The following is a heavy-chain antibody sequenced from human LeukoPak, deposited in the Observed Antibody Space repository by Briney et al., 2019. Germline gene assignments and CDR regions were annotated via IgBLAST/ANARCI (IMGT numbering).Heavy chain of an antibody. CDR3: AVGYCSSTSCYTRQSFDY. D-gene: IGHD2-2*02. Sequence: GASVKVSCKVSGYTLIELSMHWVRQAPGKGLEWMGGFDPEDGETIYAQKFQGRVTMTEDTSTDTAYMELSSLRSEDTAVYYCAVGYCSSTSCYTRQSFDYWGQGTLVTVSS. J-gene: IGHJ4*02. CDR2: FDPEDGET. V-gene: IGHV1-24*01. CDR1: GYTLIELS.